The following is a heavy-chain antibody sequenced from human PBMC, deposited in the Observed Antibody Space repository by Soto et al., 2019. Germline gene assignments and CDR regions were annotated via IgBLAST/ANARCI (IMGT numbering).Heavy chain of an antibody. J-gene: IGHJ4*02. D-gene: IGHD3-22*01. CDR1: GGLFSSYP. CDR2: IIPVFQTA. Sequence: QEQLVQSGAEVKKPGSSVKVSCKASGGLFSSYPISWVRPVPGQGLGWMGGIIPVFQTAYYTQRFQGRVTITADESTNTAYMELSSLRSEDTAIYYCARGGSGYTWFNEFWGQGTLVTVSS. CDR3: ARGGSGYTWFNEF. V-gene: IGHV1-69*01.